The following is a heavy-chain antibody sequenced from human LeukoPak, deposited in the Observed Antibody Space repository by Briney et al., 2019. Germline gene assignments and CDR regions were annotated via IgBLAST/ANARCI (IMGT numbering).Heavy chain of an antibody. CDR1: GFTFSNNW. J-gene: IGHJ6*02. Sequence: GGSLRLSCAASGFTFSNNWMHWVRQAPGKGLEWVGQTVSEIDGGTTDYATPVKGRFTISRDDSKSTLYLQMNSLKIEDTAVYYCTTDEDWNYARKDVWGQGATVIVSS. CDR2: TVSEIDGGTT. CDR3: TTDEDWNYARKDV. V-gene: IGHV3-15*04. D-gene: IGHD1-7*01.